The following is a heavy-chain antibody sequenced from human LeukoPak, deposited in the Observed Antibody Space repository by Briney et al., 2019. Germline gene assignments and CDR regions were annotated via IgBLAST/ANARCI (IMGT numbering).Heavy chain of an antibody. CDR3: ASTSTIFGVVIATKFDY. V-gene: IGHV3-23*01. CDR2: ISGSGGST. CDR1: GFTFSSYA. J-gene: IGHJ4*02. D-gene: IGHD3-3*01. Sequence: PGGSLRLSCAASGFTFSSYAMSWVRQAPGKGLAWVSGISGSGGSTYYADSVKGRFTISRDNSKNTLYLQMNSLRAEDTAVYYCASTSTIFGVVIATKFDYWGQGTLVTVSS.